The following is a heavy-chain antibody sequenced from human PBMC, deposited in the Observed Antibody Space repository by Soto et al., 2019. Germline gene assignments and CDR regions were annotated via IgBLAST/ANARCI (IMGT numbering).Heavy chain of an antibody. CDR1: GGSFSGYY. CDR2: INHSGST. V-gene: IGHV4-34*01. D-gene: IGHD3-10*01. Sequence: SETLSLTCAVYGGSFSGYYWSWIRQPPGKGLEWIGEINHSGSTNYNPSLKSRVTISVDTSKNQFSLKLSSVTAADTAVYYCARGATYYYGSGRIYRYWGQGTLVTVSS. J-gene: IGHJ4*02. CDR3: ARGATYYYGSGRIYRY.